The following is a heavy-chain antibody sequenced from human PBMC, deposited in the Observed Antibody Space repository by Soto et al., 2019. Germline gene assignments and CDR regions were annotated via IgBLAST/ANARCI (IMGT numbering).Heavy chain of an antibody. CDR2: IRSKANNYAT. V-gene: IGHV3-73*01. Sequence: GGSLRLSCAASGFTFSGSAMHWVRQASGKGLEWVGRIRSKANNYATAYAASVEGRFTISRDDSKNTAYLQMNSLKTEDTAVYYCSPSTRGYCSGGKCHSDYYYYAMDVWGQGTTVTVSS. J-gene: IGHJ6*02. CDR3: SPSTRGYCSGGKCHSDYYYYAMDV. D-gene: IGHD2-15*01. CDR1: GFTFSGSA.